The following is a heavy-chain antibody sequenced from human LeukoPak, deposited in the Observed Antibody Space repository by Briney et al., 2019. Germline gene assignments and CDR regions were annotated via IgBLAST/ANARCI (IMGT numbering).Heavy chain of an antibody. V-gene: IGHV1-2*02. J-gene: IGHJ6*02. CDR3: ARGLNSYYGMDV. Sequence: ASVKVSCKASGYTFTGYYMHWVRQAPGQGLEWMGWINPNIGGTNYAQKFQGRVTMTRDTSISTAYMELSRLRSDDTAVYYCARGLNSYYGMDVWGQGTTVTVSS. CDR2: INPNIGGT. CDR1: GYTFTGYY.